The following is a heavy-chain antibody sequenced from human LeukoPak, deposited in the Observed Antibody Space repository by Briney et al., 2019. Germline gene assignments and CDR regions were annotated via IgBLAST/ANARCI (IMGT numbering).Heavy chain of an antibody. D-gene: IGHD3-10*01. CDR1: GFTFDDYG. Sequence: GGSVRLSCAASGFTFDDYGMSWVRQAPGKRREWVSGINWNSGSTVYADSVKGRFTISRGNAKNSLYLQMNSLRAEDTALYYCARDKDGSGSYYMSGFDYWGPGTLVTVSS. V-gene: IGHV3-20*04. CDR2: INWNSGST. J-gene: IGHJ4*02. CDR3: ARDKDGSGSYYMSGFDY.